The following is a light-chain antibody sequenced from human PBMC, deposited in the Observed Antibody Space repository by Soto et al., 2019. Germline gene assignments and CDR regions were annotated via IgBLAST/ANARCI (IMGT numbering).Light chain of an antibody. CDR1: SSDIGGYNY. CDR3: ASYARSNTML. J-gene: IGLJ2*01. CDR2: DVS. Sequence: QSALTQPASVSGSPGQSITISCTGTSSDIGGYNYVSWYQQHTGKAPKLMIYDVSDRPSGVSNRFSGSKSGNTASLTISGLKDEDEADYYCASYARSNTMLFGGGTKLTVL. V-gene: IGLV2-14*03.